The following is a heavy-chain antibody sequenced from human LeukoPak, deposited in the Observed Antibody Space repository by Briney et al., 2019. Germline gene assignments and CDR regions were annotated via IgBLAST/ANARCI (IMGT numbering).Heavy chain of an antibody. V-gene: IGHV4-4*07. J-gene: IGHJ4*02. CDR1: GGSISSYY. Sequence: SETLSLTCTVPGGSISSYYWSWIRQPAGKGLEWIGRIYTSGSTNYNPSLKSRVTMSVDTSKNQFSLKLSSVTAADTAVYYCARDKGVDYDFWSGYYSRFDYWGQGTLVTVSS. D-gene: IGHD3-3*01. CDR3: ARDKGVDYDFWSGYYSRFDY. CDR2: IYTSGST.